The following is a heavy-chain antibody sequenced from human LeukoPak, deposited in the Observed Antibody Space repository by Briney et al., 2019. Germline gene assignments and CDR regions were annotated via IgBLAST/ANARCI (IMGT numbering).Heavy chain of an antibody. CDR3: ARTDLLTGYYYFDY. Sequence: SETLSLTCTVAGGSISSGNCYWSWIRQPAGRGLEWIGRIHTRGSTNYNPSLKSRLTMSLDTSKDQFSLKLTSVTAADTAVYYCARTDLLTGYYYFDYWGQGALVTVSS. J-gene: IGHJ4*02. D-gene: IGHD3-9*01. CDR2: IHTRGST. CDR1: GGSISSGNCY. V-gene: IGHV4-61*02.